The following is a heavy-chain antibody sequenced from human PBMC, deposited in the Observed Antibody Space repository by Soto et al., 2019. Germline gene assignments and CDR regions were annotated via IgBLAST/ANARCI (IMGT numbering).Heavy chain of an antibody. CDR1: GFTFSNYA. D-gene: IGHD2-2*01. V-gene: IGHV3-23*01. CDR3: ARDYAGLS. CDR2: ISSSGDSP. Sequence: GGSLRLSCAASGFTFSNYAMSWVRQAPGKGLEWVSAISSSGDSPYYADSVKGRFTISRDNAKNTLYLQMNSLRDEDTAVYYCARDYAGLSWGQGTLVTVSS. J-gene: IGHJ5*02.